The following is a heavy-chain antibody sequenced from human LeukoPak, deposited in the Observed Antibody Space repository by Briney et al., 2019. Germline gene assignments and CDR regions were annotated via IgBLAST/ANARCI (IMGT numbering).Heavy chain of an antibody. CDR3: TTDTHCSTIGCRGPNYYYGLDV. V-gene: IGHV3-15*01. CDR2: IKRKNDGGTT. J-gene: IGHJ6*02. Sequence: GGSLRLSCAASGFTFNNAWMRWVRRAPGKGLEWVGRIKRKNDGGTTDYAAPVKGRFTISRDDSKNTVYLEMNGLKTEDTAVYYCTTDTHCSTIGCRGPNYYYGLDVWGQGTTVTVSS. CDR1: GFTFNNAW. D-gene: IGHD2-2*01.